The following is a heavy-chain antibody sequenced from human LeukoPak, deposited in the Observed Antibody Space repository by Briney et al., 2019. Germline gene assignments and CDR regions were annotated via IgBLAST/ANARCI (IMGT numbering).Heavy chain of an antibody. CDR1: GGSISSSSYY. J-gene: IGHJ4*02. CDR3: AIGYCSSTSCYANVQPFDY. CDR2: IYYSGST. D-gene: IGHD2-2*01. V-gene: IGHV4-39*07. Sequence: SETLSLTCTVSGGSISSSSYYWGWICQPPGKGLEWIGSIYYSGSTYYNPSLKSRVTISVDTSKNQFSLKLSSVTAADTAVYYCAIGYCSSTSCYANVQPFDYWGQGTLVTVSS.